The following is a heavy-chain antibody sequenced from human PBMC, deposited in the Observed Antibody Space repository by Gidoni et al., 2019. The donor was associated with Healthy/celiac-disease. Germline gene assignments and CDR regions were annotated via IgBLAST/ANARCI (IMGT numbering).Heavy chain of an antibody. J-gene: IGHJ4*02. Sequence: EVQLVESGGGLIQPGGSLRLSCAASGFTVSSNYMSWVRQAPGKGLEWVSVIYSGGSTYYADSVKGRFTISRDNSKNTLYLQMNSLRAEDTAVYYCASPLLWFGELLRDYWGQGTLVTVSS. V-gene: IGHV3-53*01. CDR2: IYSGGST. CDR1: GFTVSSNY. D-gene: IGHD3-10*01. CDR3: ASPLLWFGELLRDY.